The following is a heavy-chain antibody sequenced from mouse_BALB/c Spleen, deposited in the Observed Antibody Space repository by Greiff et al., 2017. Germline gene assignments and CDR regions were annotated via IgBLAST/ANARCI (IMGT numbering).Heavy chain of an antibody. J-gene: IGHJ2*01. D-gene: IGHD1-1*01. V-gene: IGHV1-67*01. Sequence: LQESGPELVRPGVSVKISCKGSGYTFTDYAMHWVKQSHAKSLEWIGVISTYYGNTNYNQKFKGKATMTVDKSSSTAYMELARLTSEDSAIYYCAIVEGYWGQGTTLTVSS. CDR2: ISTYYGNT. CDR1: GYTFTDYA. CDR3: AIVEGY.